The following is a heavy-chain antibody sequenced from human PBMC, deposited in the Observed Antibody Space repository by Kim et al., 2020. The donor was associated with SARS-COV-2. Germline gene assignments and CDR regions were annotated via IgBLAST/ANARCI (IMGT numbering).Heavy chain of an antibody. CDR2: INPSGGST. Sequence: ASVKVSCKASGYTFTSYYMHWVRRAPGQGLEWMGIINPSGGSTSYAQKFQGRVTMTRDTSTSTVYMELSSLRSEDTAVYYCARGNYYDSSGYPYYFDYWGQGTLVTVSS. D-gene: IGHD3-22*01. V-gene: IGHV1-46*01. CDR3: ARGNYYDSSGYPYYFDY. CDR1: GYTFTSYY. J-gene: IGHJ4*02.